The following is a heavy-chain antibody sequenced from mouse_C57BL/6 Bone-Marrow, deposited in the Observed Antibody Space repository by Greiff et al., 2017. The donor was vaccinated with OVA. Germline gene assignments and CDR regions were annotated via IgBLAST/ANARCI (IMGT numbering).Heavy chain of an antibody. CDR2: ISSGGSYT. CDR1: GFTFSSYG. Sequence: EVNLVQSGGDLVKPGASLKLSCAASGFTFSSYGMSWVRQTPDQRLEWVATISSGGSYTYYPDSVKGRFTLSRDNATNTPYLQMSSLKSEDIDIYACAGDSSCYSNYHAMDYWGQGTSVTVSS. V-gene: IGHV5-6*01. J-gene: IGHJ4*01. D-gene: IGHD2-5*01. CDR3: AGDSSCYSNYHAMDY.